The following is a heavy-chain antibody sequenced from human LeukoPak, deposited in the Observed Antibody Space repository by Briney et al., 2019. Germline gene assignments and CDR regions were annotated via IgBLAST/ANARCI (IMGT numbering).Heavy chain of an antibody. Sequence: PSETLSLTCTVSGGSISGYYWSWIRQPPGGGLEWIGYIHYSGSTDYNPSLKSRVTISVDTSKNQFSLKLTSVTAADTAVYYCARGAAATRDYWGQGILVTVSS. CDR2: IHYSGST. D-gene: IGHD2-15*01. CDR3: ARGAAATRDY. CDR1: GGSISGYY. V-gene: IGHV4-59*01. J-gene: IGHJ4*02.